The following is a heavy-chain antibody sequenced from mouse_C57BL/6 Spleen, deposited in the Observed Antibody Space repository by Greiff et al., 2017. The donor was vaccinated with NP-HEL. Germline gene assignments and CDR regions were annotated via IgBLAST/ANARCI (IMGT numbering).Heavy chain of an antibody. CDR3: ARSGPTPYWYFDV. D-gene: IGHD3-1*01. J-gene: IGHJ1*03. V-gene: IGHV1-63*01. CDR1: GYTFTNYW. CDR2: IYPGGGYT. Sequence: QVQLQQSGAELVRPGTSVKMSCKASGYTFTNYWIGWAKQRPGHGLEWIGDIYPGGGYTNYNEKFKGKATLTADKSSSTAYMQFSSLTSEDSAIYYCARSGPTPYWYFDVWGTGTTVTVSS.